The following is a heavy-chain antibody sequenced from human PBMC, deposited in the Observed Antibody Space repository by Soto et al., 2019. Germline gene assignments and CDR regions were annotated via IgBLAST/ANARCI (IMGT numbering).Heavy chain of an antibody. J-gene: IGHJ6*03. CDR2: IYYSGST. V-gene: IGHV4-59*01. D-gene: IGHD1-26*01. CDR3: AMGPYYYYMDV. Sequence: SETLSLTCTVSGDSISSYYWSWIRQPPGKGLEWIGYIYYSGSTNYNPSPKSRVTISVDTSKNQFSLKLSSVTAADTAVYYCAMGPYYYYMDVWGKGTTVTVSS. CDR1: GDSISSYY.